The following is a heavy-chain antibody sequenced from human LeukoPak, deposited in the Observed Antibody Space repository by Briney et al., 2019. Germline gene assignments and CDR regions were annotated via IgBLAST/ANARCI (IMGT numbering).Heavy chain of an antibody. CDR2: IYSSGST. D-gene: IGHD1-26*01. V-gene: IGHV4-4*07. CDR1: GGSISSYY. CDR3: TRVVVGAANAFDI. J-gene: IGHJ3*02. Sequence: SETLSLTCTVSGGSISSYYWSWIRQPAGKGLEWIGRIYSSGSTNYNPSLKSRVTISVDTSKNQLSLKLSSVTAADAAVYYCTRVVVGAANAFDIWGQGTMVTVSS.